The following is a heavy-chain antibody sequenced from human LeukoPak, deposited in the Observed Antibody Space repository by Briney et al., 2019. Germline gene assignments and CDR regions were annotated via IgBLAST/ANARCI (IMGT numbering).Heavy chain of an antibody. CDR1: GFTFSSYG. CDR3: ARSSMVRGVTPLGY. D-gene: IGHD3-10*01. Sequence: PGRSLRLSCAASGFTFSSYGMHWVRQAPGKGLEWVAVISYDGSNKYYADSVKGRFTISRDNSKNTLYLQMNSLRAEDTAVYYCARSSMVRGVTPLGYWGQGTLVTVSS. J-gene: IGHJ4*02. CDR2: ISYDGSNK. V-gene: IGHV3-30*03.